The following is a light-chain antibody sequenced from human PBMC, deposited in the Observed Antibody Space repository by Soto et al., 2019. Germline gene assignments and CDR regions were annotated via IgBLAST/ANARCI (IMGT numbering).Light chain of an antibody. CDR2: GAS. CDR3: QHYMSSVT. CDR1: QSVDTTF. J-gene: IGKJ1*01. V-gene: IGKV3-20*01. Sequence: EIVLTQSPGSLSLSPGQRATLSCRASQSVDTTFFAWYQKKPGQAPRLLIYGASKRAPGIPDRFSGSGSGTDFTLISSRLEPEDFAVYYCQHYMSSVTFGQGTKVEIK.